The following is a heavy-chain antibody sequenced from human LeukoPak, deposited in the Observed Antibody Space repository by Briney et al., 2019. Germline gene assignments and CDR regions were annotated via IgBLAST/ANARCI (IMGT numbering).Heavy chain of an antibody. CDR1: GYTFTGYY. Sequence: ASVKVSCKASGYTFTGYYMHWVRQAPGQGLEWMGRINPNSGGTNYAQKFQGRVTMTRDTSISTAYMELSRLRSDDTAVYCCARGALLRRQQLVRVNWFDPWGQGTLVTVSS. V-gene: IGHV1-2*06. CDR3: ARGALLRRQQLVRVNWFDP. D-gene: IGHD6-13*01. J-gene: IGHJ5*02. CDR2: INPNSGGT.